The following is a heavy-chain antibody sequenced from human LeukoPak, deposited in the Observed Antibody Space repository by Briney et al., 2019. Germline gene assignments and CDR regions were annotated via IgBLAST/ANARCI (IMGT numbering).Heavy chain of an antibody. Sequence: GGSLRLSCAASGFTFNTYAMNWVRQAPGKGLEWVSRISGSGADTYYADSVKGRFTISRDNSKSTLYLQMNSLRAEDTAIYYCAEALEMDYFDYWGQGTMVTVSS. V-gene: IGHV3-23*01. D-gene: IGHD2-8*01. J-gene: IGHJ4*02. CDR1: GFTFNTYA. CDR3: AEALEMDYFDY. CDR2: ISGSGADT.